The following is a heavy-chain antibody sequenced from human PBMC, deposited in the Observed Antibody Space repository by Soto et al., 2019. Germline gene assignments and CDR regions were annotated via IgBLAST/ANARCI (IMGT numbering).Heavy chain of an antibody. CDR3: AKDRGRALRFLEWPTEFDY. V-gene: IGHV3-23*01. Sequence: GGSLRLSCAAYGFTFSSYAMSWVRQAPGKGLEWVSAISGSGGSTYYADSVKGRFTISRDNSKNTLYLQMNSLRAEDTAVYYCAKDRGRALRFLEWPTEFDYWGQGTLVTVSS. D-gene: IGHD3-3*01. CDR2: ISGSGGST. CDR1: GFTFSSYA. J-gene: IGHJ4*02.